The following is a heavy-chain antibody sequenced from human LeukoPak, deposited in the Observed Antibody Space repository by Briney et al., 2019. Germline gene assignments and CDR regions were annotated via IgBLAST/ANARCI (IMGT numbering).Heavy chain of an antibody. D-gene: IGHD1-26*01. J-gene: IGHJ3*02. CDR1: GFTFSSYS. CDR2: ISSSSSYI. Sequence: GGSLRLSCAASGFTFSSYSMNWVRQAPGKGLEWVSSISSSSSYIYYADSVKGRFTISRDNAKNSLYLQMNSLRAEDTAVYYCARASGSYGLENAFDIWDQGTMVTVSS. CDR3: ARASGSYGLENAFDI. V-gene: IGHV3-21*01.